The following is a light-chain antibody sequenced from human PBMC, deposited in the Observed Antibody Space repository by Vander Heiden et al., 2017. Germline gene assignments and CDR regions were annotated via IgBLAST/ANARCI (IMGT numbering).Light chain of an antibody. Sequence: QSVLTQPPSASGTPGQRVTISCSGSSSNIGSNTVNWYQQLPGTAPKLLIYSNNQRPSGVPDRFSGSKSGTSASLAISGLQSEDEADYYCAAWDDSLNAAVFGGVTQL. CDR1: SSNIGSNT. CDR2: SNN. J-gene: IGLJ7*01. V-gene: IGLV1-44*01. CDR3: AAWDDSLNAAV.